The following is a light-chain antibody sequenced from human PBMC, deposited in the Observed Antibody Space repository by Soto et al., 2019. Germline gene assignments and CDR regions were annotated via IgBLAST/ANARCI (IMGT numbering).Light chain of an antibody. Sequence: DIQMTQSPSSLSASVGDRVTISCRASQSITIYLNWYQQTPGKAPRLLIYGASTLQTGVPSRFSGSGSMTDFTLTISNLQPEDFATYSCQQTYNASSTVGPGT. V-gene: IGKV1-39*01. J-gene: IGKJ3*01. CDR3: QQTYNASST. CDR2: GAS. CDR1: QSITIY.